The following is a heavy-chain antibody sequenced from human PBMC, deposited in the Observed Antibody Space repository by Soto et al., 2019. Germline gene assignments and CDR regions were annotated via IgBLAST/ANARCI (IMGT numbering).Heavy chain of an antibody. Sequence: EVQLLESGGGLLQPGASLRLSCAASGLTFSSHAMTWVRQAPGKGLQWVSTISDSGDNTYYADSVKGRFTISRDNSKNTLYLQMNSLRAEDTAVYYCAKVGWIGGQGTLVTVSS. CDR1: GLTFSSHA. D-gene: IGHD5-12*01. J-gene: IGHJ4*02. CDR3: AKVGWI. V-gene: IGHV3-23*01. CDR2: ISDSGDNT.